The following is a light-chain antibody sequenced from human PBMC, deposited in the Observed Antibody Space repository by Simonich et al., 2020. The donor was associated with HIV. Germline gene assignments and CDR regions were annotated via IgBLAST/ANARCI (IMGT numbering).Light chain of an antibody. CDR1: QDIKNY. CDR2: DAS. CDR3: QQYDELPYT. Sequence: DIQMTQSPSSLSASVGDKVTITCHASQDIKNYLNWYQQKPGKTPKLLIYDASNLETGGPARFSGSGSGSDFTFTISSLQPADIATYYCQQYDELPYTFGQGTKLEIK. V-gene: IGKV1-33*01. J-gene: IGKJ2*01.